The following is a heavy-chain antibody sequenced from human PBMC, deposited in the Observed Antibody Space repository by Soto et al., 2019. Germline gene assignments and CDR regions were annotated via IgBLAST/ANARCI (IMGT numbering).Heavy chain of an antibody. J-gene: IGHJ4*02. CDR1: GGSLSTNP. CDR3: SRRDSGGFFRFFDS. V-gene: IGHV1-69*06. CDR2: TGSGTGPG. D-gene: IGHD2-15*01. Sequence: QVQLVQSGTEVKKPGSSVKVSCKTSGGSLSTNPISWVRQAPGQGLEWMGGTGSGTGPGNHAQKFQGRLTVTADKSTGTVYMELTNLSSEDTAVYYCSRRDSGGFFRFFDSWGQGTLVTVSS.